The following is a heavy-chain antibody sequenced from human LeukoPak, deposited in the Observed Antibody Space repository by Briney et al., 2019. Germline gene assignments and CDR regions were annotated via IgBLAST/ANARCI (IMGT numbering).Heavy chain of an antibody. J-gene: IGHJ4*02. CDR2: IYYSGST. CDR3: ARGGGTGYGDFDY. Sequence: PSETLSLTCTVSGGSISSSSNYWGWIRQPPGKGLEWIGSIYYSGSTYYNPSIKSRVTISVDTSKNQFALKLCSVTAADTAVYYCARGGGTGYGDFDYWGQGTLVTVSS. D-gene: IGHD4-17*01. CDR1: GGSISSSSNY. V-gene: IGHV4-39*06.